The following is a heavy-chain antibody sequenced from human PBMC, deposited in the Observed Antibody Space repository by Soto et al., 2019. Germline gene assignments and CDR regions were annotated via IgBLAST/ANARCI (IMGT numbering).Heavy chain of an antibody. D-gene: IGHD6-25*01. J-gene: IGHJ6*03. Sequence: PGGSLRLSCAASGFTFSSYWMHWVRQAPGKGLVRVSRINSDGSSTSYADSVKGRFTISRDNAKNTLYLQMNSLRAEDTAVYYCAMNWYSSVYHYMDVWGKGTTVTVSS. CDR2: INSDGSST. CDR1: GFTFSSYW. CDR3: AMNWYSSVYHYMDV. V-gene: IGHV3-74*01.